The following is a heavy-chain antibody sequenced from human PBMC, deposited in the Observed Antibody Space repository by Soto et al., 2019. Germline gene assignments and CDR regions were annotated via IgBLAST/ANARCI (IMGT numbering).Heavy chain of an antibody. CDR3: ARGLETYYYDKGRAFDI. V-gene: IGHV4-30-2*01. Sequence: SETLSLTCAVSGGSISSGGYSWSWIRQPPGKGLEWIGYIYHSGSTYYNPSLKSRVTIPVDRSKNQFSLKLSSVTAADTAVYYCARGLETYYYDKGRAFDIWGQGTMVTVSS. CDR2: IYHSGST. CDR1: GGSISSGGYS. D-gene: IGHD3-22*01. J-gene: IGHJ3*02.